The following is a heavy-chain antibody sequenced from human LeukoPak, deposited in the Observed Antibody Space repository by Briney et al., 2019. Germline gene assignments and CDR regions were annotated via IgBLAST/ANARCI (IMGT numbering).Heavy chain of an antibody. CDR2: INPNSGGT. D-gene: IGHD6-13*01. J-gene: IGHJ6*02. V-gene: IGHV1-2*04. CDR1: GYTFTGYY. CDR3: ARDLGPAAGHRYGMDV. Sequence: ASVKVSCKASGYTFTGYYMHWVRQAPGQGLEWMGWINPNSGGTNYAQKFQGWVTMTRDTSISTAYMELSRLRSDDTAVYYCARDLGPAAGHRYGMDVWGQGTTVTVSS.